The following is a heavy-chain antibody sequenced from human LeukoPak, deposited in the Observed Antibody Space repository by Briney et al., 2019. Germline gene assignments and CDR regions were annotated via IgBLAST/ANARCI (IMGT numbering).Heavy chain of an antibody. CDR1: GFTFSNYA. J-gene: IGHJ6*02. V-gene: IGHV3-23*01. CDR3: ARGVPAATSLGYYYYGMDV. D-gene: IGHD2-2*01. Sequence: GGSLRLSCAASGFTFSNYAMNWVRQVPGKGLEWVSGISGYGGSTYYAESVKGRFTISRDNSRNTLYLQMNSLRADDTAVYFCARGVPAATSLGYYYYGMDVWGQGTTVTVSS. CDR2: ISGYGGST.